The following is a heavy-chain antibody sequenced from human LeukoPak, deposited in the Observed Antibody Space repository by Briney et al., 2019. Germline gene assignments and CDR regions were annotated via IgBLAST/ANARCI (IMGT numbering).Heavy chain of an antibody. D-gene: IGHD2-15*01. J-gene: IGHJ3*02. Sequence: PGGSLRLSCAASGFTFINYDMSWVRQAPGKGLEWVSSFSISGGGVNTPYADSVKGRFTISRDTSMNTLYLQMNSLRVEDTAIYYCVKSAYCSGVSCSGAFDIWGQGTMVTVSS. CDR2: FSISGGGVNT. V-gene: IGHV3-23*01. CDR1: GFTFINYD. CDR3: VKSAYCSGVSCSGAFDI.